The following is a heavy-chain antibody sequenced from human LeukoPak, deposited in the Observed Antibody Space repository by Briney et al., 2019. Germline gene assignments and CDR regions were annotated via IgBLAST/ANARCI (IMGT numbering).Heavy chain of an antibody. CDR2: INHSGGT. J-gene: IGHJ6*02. D-gene: IGHD4-17*01. CDR3: ARSSRGYGDRRPNYGMDV. CDR1: GGSISSGGYY. V-gene: IGHV4-39*07. Sequence: SETLSLTCTVSGGSISSGGYYWSWIRQPPGKGLEWIGEINHSGGTNYNPSLKSRVTISVDTSKNQFSLKLSSVTAADTAVYYCARSSRGYGDRRPNYGMDVWGQGTTVTVSS.